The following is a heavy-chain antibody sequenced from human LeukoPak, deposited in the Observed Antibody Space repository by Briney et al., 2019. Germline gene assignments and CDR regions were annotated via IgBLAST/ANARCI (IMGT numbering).Heavy chain of an antibody. CDR2: IYYSGST. J-gene: IGHJ5*02. Sequence: MASETLSLTCTVSGRSISSSSYYWGWIRQPPGKGLEWIGSIYYSGSTYYNPSLKSRVTISVDTSKNQFSLKLSSVTAADTAVYYCARQRGGSGSYFNWFDLWGQGTLVTVSS. CDR3: ARQRGGSGSYFNWFDL. D-gene: IGHD1-26*01. CDR1: GRSISSSSYY. V-gene: IGHV4-39*01.